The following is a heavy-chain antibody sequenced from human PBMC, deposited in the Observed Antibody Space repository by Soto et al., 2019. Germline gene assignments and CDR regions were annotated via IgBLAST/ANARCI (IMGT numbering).Heavy chain of an antibody. D-gene: IGHD2-21*02. Sequence: QVQLVQSGAEVKKPGSSVKVSCKASGGTFGSYAISWVRQAPGQGLEWMGGIIPIFGTANYAQKFQGRVTITADESTSTAYMELSSLRSEDKAVYYCARASTYCGGDCYPLLDVWGQGTTVTVSS. CDR3: ARASTYCGGDCYPLLDV. CDR1: GGTFGSYA. CDR2: IIPIFGTA. J-gene: IGHJ6*02. V-gene: IGHV1-69*01.